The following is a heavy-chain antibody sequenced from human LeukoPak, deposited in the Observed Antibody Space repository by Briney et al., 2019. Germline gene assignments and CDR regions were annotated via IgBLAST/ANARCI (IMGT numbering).Heavy chain of an antibody. V-gene: IGHV4-4*02. CDR1: GGSISSSNW. Sequence: SETLSLTCAVSGGSISSSNWWSWVRQPPGKGLEWIGEIYHSGSTNYNPSLKGRVIISVDKSKNQFSLNLTSVTAADTAVYYCARREGELRYFDWLTPRDWGQGTLVTVSS. CDR3: ARREGELRYFDWLTPRD. D-gene: IGHD3-9*01. J-gene: IGHJ4*02. CDR2: IYHSGST.